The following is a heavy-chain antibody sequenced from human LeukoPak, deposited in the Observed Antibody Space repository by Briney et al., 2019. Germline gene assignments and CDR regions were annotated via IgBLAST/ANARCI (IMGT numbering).Heavy chain of an antibody. CDR3: ATAGNYRFDS. Sequence: GGSLRLSCAASGFPFSTYWMHWVRQTPGKGLVWVSRMNTDGRTINYADSVKGRFTISRDNAKNTLYLQMNNLRDEDTAVYYCATAGNYRFDSWGQGTLVTVSS. CDR1: GFPFSTYW. V-gene: IGHV3-74*01. J-gene: IGHJ4*02. D-gene: IGHD1-7*01. CDR2: MNTDGRTI.